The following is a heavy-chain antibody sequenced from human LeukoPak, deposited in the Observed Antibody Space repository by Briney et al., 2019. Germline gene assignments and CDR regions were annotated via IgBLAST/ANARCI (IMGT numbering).Heavy chain of an antibody. V-gene: IGHV4-61*05. CDR2: IYYSGST. D-gene: IGHD3-22*01. J-gene: IGHJ4*02. CDR3: ARGYYYDSSGYLDY. Sequence: SETLSLTCTVSGGSISSSSYYWGWLRQPPGKGLEWIVYIYYSGSTNYNPSLKSRVTISVDTSKNQFSLKLSSVTAADTAVYYCARGYYYDSSGYLDYWGQGTLVTVSS. CDR1: GGSISSSSYY.